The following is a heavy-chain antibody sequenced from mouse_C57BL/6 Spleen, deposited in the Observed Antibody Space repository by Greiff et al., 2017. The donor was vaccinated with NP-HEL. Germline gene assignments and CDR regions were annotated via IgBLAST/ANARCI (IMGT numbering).Heavy chain of an antibody. D-gene: IGHD1-1*01. CDR3: ARREYGSSYGYLDY. CDR1: GYTFTDYN. J-gene: IGHJ2*01. V-gene: IGHV1-18*01. Sequence: VQLQQSGPELVKPGASVKIPCKASGYTFTDYNMDWVKQSHGKSLEWIGDINPNNGGTIYNQKFKGKATLTVDKSSSTAYMELRSLTSEDTAVYYCARREYGSSYGYLDYWGQGTTLTVSS. CDR2: INPNNGGT.